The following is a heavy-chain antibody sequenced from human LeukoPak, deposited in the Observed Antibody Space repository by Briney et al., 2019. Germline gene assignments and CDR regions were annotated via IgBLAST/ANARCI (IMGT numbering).Heavy chain of an antibody. D-gene: IGHD1-1*01. J-gene: IGHJ3*02. Sequence: GASVKVSCKASGYTFTGYYMHWVRQAPGQGLEWMGWMNPNSGNTGYAQKFQGRVTITRNTSISTAYMELSSLRSEDTAVYYCARGGVRLIWGQGTMVTVSS. CDR2: MNPNSGNT. V-gene: IGHV1-8*03. CDR1: GYTFTGYY. CDR3: ARGGVRLI.